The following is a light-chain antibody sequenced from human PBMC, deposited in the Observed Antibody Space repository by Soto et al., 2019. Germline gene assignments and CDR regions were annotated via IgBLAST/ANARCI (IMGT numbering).Light chain of an antibody. CDR1: SSDVGGYNS. J-gene: IGLJ2*01. CDR2: EVS. Sequence: QSVLTQPASVSGSPGQSITISCTGTSSDVGGYNSVSWYLQHPGKAPKLMIYEVSNRPSGVSNRFSGSKSGNTASLTISGLQAEDEADYYCSSYTSSSVLFGGGTQLTVL. V-gene: IGLV2-14*01. CDR3: SSYTSSSVL.